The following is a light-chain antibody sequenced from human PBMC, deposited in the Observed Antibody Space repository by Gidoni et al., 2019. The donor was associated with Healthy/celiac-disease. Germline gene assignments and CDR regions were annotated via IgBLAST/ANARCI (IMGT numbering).Light chain of an antibody. CDR3: EAWDDSLSGCVV. J-gene: IGLJ2*01. CDR2: RNN. Sequence: QSVLTQPPSASGTPGQRVTISCSGTISTIGSNYVYWYQQLPGTAPKLLIYRNNQRPSGVPDRFSGSKSGTSASLAISGRRSEDEADDYCEAWDDSLSGCVVFGGGTKLTVL. CDR1: ISTIGSNY. V-gene: IGLV1-47*01.